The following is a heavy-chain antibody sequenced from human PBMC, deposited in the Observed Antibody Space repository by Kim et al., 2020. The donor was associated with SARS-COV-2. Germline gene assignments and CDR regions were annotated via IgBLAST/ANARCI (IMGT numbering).Heavy chain of an antibody. V-gene: IGHV3-23*01. CDR3: VKTPGCVDWSHFDY. CDR1: GFTFSSSA. J-gene: IGHJ4*02. Sequence: GGSLRLSCAASGFTFSSSAMTWVRQAPGKGLEWVSAISASAINTHYADSVKGRFTISMDNSKNTLYLQMNSLRAEDTAVFYCVKTPGCVDWSHFDYWLQG. D-gene: IGHD3-9*01. CDR2: ISASAINT.